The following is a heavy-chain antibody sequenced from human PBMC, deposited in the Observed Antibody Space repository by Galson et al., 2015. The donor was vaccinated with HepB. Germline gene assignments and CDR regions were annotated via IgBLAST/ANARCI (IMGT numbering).Heavy chain of an antibody. D-gene: IGHD1-14*01. V-gene: IGHV4-59*01. CDR1: GGSISSYY. CDR2: IYYSGST. CDR3: ARGGAGTDFDY. Sequence: ETLSLTCTVSGGSISSYYWSWIRQPPGKGLEWIGYIYYSGSTNYNPSLKSRVTISVDTSKNQFSLKLSSVTAADTAVYYCARGGAGTDFDYWGQGTLVTVSS. J-gene: IGHJ4*02.